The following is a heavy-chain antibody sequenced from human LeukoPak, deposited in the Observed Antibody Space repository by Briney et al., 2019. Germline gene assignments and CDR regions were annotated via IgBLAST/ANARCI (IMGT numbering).Heavy chain of an antibody. CDR3: AREGSIYFSDSSGYLGY. V-gene: IGHV4-61*02. J-gene: IGHJ4*02. Sequence: PSETLSLTCTVSGDPISSASYYWSWIRQPAGTGLEWIGRIYSGGSTNYNPSLKSRVTISVDTSKNQFSLKLSSVTAADTAVYYCAREGSIYFSDSSGYLGYWGQGTLVTVSS. CDR1: GDPISSASYY. D-gene: IGHD3-22*01. CDR2: IYSGGST.